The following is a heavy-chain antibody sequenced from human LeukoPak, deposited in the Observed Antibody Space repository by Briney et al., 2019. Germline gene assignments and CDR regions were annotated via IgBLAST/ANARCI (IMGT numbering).Heavy chain of an antibody. J-gene: IGHJ5*02. Sequence: SETLSLTCSVSGGSIYNYYWSWIRQPPGKGLEWIGHISHSGSTSYHPSLTSRVTISVDMSKIQFSLNLTSVTAADTAVYYCTRGGGSTSGWYNWFDPWGQGTLVTVSS. CDR2: ISHSGST. D-gene: IGHD6-19*01. CDR1: GGSIYNYY. V-gene: IGHV4-59*01. CDR3: TRGGGSTSGWYNWFDP.